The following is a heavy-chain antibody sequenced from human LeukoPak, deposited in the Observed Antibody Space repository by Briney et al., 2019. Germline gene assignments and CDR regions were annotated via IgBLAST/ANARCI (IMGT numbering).Heavy chain of an antibody. V-gene: IGHV3-7*01. J-gene: IGHJ4*02. Sequence: GGSLRLSCAASGYALSSHWMTWVRQVPGRGPEWVANVNRDGSETYYLDSVKGRFTISKDNAKNSLYLQMNSLRAEDTAVYYCARDGLIYYDSSSYYNYWGQGTLVTVSS. CDR3: ARDGLIYYDSSSYYNY. CDR1: GYALSSHW. D-gene: IGHD3-22*01. CDR2: VNRDGSET.